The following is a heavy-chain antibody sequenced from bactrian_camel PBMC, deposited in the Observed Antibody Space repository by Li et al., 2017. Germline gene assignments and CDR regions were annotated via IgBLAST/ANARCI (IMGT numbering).Heavy chain of an antibody. D-gene: IGHD3*01. CDR2: ISQARGSA. V-gene: IGHV3S53*01. CDR1: GYTCSSRC. J-gene: IGHJ4*01. Sequence: HVQLVESGGGSVQAGGSLRLSCAASGYTCSSRCMGWFRQAPGKEREGVAAISQARGSAIYADSVKGRFTISRDNGENTVYLQMNSLKPEDTAMYYCAAMTPETVLPDRVPAFGFLEGQGTQVTVS.